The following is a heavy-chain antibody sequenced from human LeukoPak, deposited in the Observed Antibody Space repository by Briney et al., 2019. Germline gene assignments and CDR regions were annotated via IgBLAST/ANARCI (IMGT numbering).Heavy chain of an antibody. V-gene: IGHV1-69*13. CDR2: IIPIFGTA. Sequence: ASVKVSCKAFGGSFSSEAISWVRQAPGQGLEWMGGIIPIFGTANYAQKFQGRVTITADESTSTAYMELSSLRSEDTAVYYCARDRGLLWFGELLDYYYMDVWGKGTTVTVSS. CDR1: GGSFSSEA. J-gene: IGHJ6*03. D-gene: IGHD3-10*01. CDR3: ARDRGLLWFGELLDYYYMDV.